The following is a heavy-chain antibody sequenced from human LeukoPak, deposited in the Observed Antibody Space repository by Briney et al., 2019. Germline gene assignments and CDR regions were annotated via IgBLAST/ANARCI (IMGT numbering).Heavy chain of an antibody. CDR3: ARDKIPDYYYDFWSGPLKAFDP. J-gene: IGHJ5*02. CDR2: INPNSGGT. CDR1: GYTFTGYY. D-gene: IGHD3-3*01. Sequence: ALVKVSCKASGYTFTGYYMHWVRQAPGQGLEWMGRINPNSGGTNYAQKFQGRVTMTRDTSISTAYMELSRLRSDDTAVYYCARDKIPDYYYDFWSGPLKAFDPWGQGTLVTVSS. V-gene: IGHV1-2*06.